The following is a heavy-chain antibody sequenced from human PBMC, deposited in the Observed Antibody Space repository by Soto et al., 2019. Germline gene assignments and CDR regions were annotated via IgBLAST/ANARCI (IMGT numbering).Heavy chain of an antibody. V-gene: IGHV3-9*01. CDR1: GFTFDDYA. CDR3: AKGATGYGSRYYYYYGMDV. Sequence: PGGSLRLSCAASGFTFDDYAMHWVRQAPGKGLEWVSGISWNSGSIGYADSVKGRFTISRDNAKNSLYLQMNSLRAEDTALYYCAKGATGYGSRYYYYYGMDVRGQGTTVTVSS. CDR2: ISWNSGSI. D-gene: IGHD3-10*01. J-gene: IGHJ6*02.